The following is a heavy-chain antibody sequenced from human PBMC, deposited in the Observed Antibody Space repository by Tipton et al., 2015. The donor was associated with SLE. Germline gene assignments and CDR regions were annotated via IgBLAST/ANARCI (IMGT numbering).Heavy chain of an antibody. D-gene: IGHD3-3*01. CDR3: ARDQSYDFWSGSPGAFDI. CDR2: INPNSGGT. CDR1: GYTFTGYY. V-gene: IGHV1-2*02. J-gene: IGHJ3*02. Sequence: QLVQSGAEVKKPGASVKVSCKASGYTFTGYYMHWVRQAPGQGLEWMGWINPNSGGTNYAQKFQGRVTMTRDTSISTAYMELSRLRSDDTAVYYCARDQSYDFWSGSPGAFDIWGQGTMVTVSS.